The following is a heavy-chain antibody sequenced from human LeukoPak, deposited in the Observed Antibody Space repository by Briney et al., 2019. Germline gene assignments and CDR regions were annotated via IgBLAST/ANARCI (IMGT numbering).Heavy chain of an antibody. V-gene: IGHV4-39*01. Sequence: SETLSLTCTVSGGSISSSSYYWGWIRQPPGKGLEWIGSIYYSGSTHYNPSLKSRVTISVDTSKNQFSLKLSSVTAADTAVYYCARRVVNYYDSSGYYSNDDFDYWGQGTLVTVSS. J-gene: IGHJ4*02. CDR2: IYYSGST. CDR1: GGSISSSSYY. CDR3: ARRVVNYYDSSGYYSNDDFDY. D-gene: IGHD3-22*01.